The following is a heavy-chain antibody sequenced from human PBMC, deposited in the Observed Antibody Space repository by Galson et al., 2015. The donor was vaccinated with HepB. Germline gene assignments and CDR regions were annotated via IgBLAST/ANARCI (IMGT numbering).Heavy chain of an antibody. V-gene: IGHV3-30-3*01. CDR2: ISYDGSNK. Sequence: SLRLSCAASGFTFSSYAMHWVRQAPGKGLEWVAVISYDGSNKYYADSVKGLFTISRYDSRNTFYLHLNSLRPEDTSVYYCAKGCRSGTYYNAFDYWGQGTLVTVSS. D-gene: IGHD3-10*01. CDR1: GFTFSSYA. CDR3: AKGCRSGTYYNAFDY. J-gene: IGHJ4*02.